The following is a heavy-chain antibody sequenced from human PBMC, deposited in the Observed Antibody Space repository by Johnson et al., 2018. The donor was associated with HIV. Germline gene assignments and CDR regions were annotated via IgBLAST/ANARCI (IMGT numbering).Heavy chain of an antibody. CDR3: ARETGDPVVPAARDAFDI. CDR2: IKQDGSEK. J-gene: IGHJ3*02. CDR1: GFTFSSYA. D-gene: IGHD2-2*01. Sequence: VQLAESGGGVVQPGRSLRLSCAASGFTFSSYAMSWVRQAPGKGLEWVANIKQDGSEKYYVDSVKGRFTISRDNAKNSLYLQMNSLRAEDTAVYYCARETGDPVVPAARDAFDIWGQGTMVTVSS. V-gene: IGHV3-7*01.